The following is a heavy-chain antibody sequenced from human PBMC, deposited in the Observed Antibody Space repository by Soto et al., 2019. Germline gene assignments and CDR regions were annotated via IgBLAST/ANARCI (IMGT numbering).Heavy chain of an antibody. Sequence: SVKVSCKASGGTFSSYAISWARQAPGQGLEWMGGIIPIFGTANYAQKFQGRVTITADKSTSTAYMELSSLRSEDTAVYYCEREISLLAAADHEAYNWFDPWGQGTLVTVS. V-gene: IGHV1-69*06. D-gene: IGHD6-13*01. CDR2: IIPIFGTA. CDR1: GGTFSSYA. CDR3: EREISLLAAADHEAYNWFDP. J-gene: IGHJ5*02.